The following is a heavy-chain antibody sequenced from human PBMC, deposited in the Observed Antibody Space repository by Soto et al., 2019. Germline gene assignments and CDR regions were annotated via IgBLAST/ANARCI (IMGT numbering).Heavy chain of an antibody. D-gene: IGHD5-18*01. CDR2: IDPSDSYT. CDR3: AGPDKAMVPYYYYGMDV. V-gene: IGHV5-10-1*01. Sequence: PXESLKVSCKCSGYSFTSYLISLVLQMPGKGLEWMGRIDPSDSYTNYSPSFQGHVTISADKSISTAYLQWSSLKASDTAMYYCAGPDKAMVPYYYYGMDVWGQGTTVTVSS. CDR1: GYSFTSYL. J-gene: IGHJ6*02.